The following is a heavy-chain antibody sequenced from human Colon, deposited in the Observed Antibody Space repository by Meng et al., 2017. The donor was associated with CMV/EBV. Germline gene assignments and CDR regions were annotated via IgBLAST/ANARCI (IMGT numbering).Heavy chain of an antibody. CDR2: INPGIGKT. J-gene: IGHJ4*02. D-gene: IGHD6-25*01. CDR1: GYTFTGFD. CDR3: MRTRAASD. V-gene: IGHV1-8*01. Sequence: GESLKVSCKASGYTFTGFDIHWVRQTAGQGLEWMGWINPGIGKTGFAQKFQGRITMTSNTSLSTVYMELSSLRSQDTAVYYCMRTRAASDWGQGTLVTVSS.